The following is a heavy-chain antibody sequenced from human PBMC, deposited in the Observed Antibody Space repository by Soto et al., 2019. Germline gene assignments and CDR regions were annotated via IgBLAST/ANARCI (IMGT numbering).Heavy chain of an antibody. V-gene: IGHV1-2*02. J-gene: IGHJ6*02. D-gene: IGHD6-19*01. Sequence: QVQLVQSGAEVKKPGASVKVSCKASGYTFTDYYMHWVRQAPGQGLEWMGWIKPNSGGTKYAQKFKGRITMTRDTSIRTAYMELNRLRSADTAVYYCARDQSPSSGWPGMDVWGQGTTVTVSS. CDR2: IKPNSGGT. CDR3: ARDQSPSSGWPGMDV. CDR1: GYTFTDYY.